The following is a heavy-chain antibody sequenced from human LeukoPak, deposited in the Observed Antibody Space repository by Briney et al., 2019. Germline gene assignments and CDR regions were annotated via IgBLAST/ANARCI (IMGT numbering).Heavy chain of an antibody. CDR3: ARGAMATTPFFDY. CDR2: IYYTGST. J-gene: IGHJ4*02. V-gene: IGHV4-59*01. Sequence: SETLSLTCTVPGGSINGFFWSWIRQPPGKGLEWIAYIYYTGSTSYNPSLKSRVTISVDTSKNQFSLKLSSVTAADTAVYYCARGAMATTPFFDYWGQGTLVTVSS. CDR1: GGSINGFF. D-gene: IGHD5-24*01.